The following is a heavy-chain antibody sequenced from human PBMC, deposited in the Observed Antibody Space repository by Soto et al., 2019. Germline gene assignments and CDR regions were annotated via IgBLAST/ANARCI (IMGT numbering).Heavy chain of an antibody. CDR1: GYLFTAYS. D-gene: IGHD2-15*01. J-gene: IGHJ1*01. V-gene: IGHV1-46*01. CDR2: VNPSGGST. CDR3: AREENCSGGTCYSEYFHR. Sequence: ASVKVSCKASGYLFTAYSMHWVRLAPGQGLEWMGVVNPSGGSTRYAQNFQGRVTMTRDTSTTTIYMELSSLRSDDTAIYYCAREENCSGGTCYSEYFHRWGQGTLVTVSS.